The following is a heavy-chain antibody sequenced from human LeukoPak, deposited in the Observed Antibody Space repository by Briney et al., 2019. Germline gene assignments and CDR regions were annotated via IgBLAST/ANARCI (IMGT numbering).Heavy chain of an antibody. CDR3: ARGYSYGYFPDF. Sequence: ASVKVSCKASGYSFTGYYIHWVRQAPGQGLEWTGWISPKSGGTFSAQKFQDRVSMTTDTSIKTAYMEMSSLRSDDTAIYYCARGYSYGYFPDFWAQGTLVTVSS. D-gene: IGHD5-18*01. CDR1: GYSFTGYY. V-gene: IGHV1-2*02. J-gene: IGHJ4*02. CDR2: ISPKSGGT.